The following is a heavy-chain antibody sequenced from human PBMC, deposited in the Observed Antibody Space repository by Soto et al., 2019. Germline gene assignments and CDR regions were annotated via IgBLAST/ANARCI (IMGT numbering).Heavy chain of an antibody. Sequence: PSETLSLTCTVSGGSISSGDYYWSWIRQPPGKGLEWIGYIYYSGSTYYNPSLKSRVTISVDTSKNQFSLKLSSVTAADTAVYYCARELVAVAGTGPWFDPWGQGTLVTVSS. CDR1: GGSISSGDYY. D-gene: IGHD6-19*01. CDR2: IYYSGST. J-gene: IGHJ5*02. V-gene: IGHV4-30-4*01. CDR3: ARELVAVAGTGPWFDP.